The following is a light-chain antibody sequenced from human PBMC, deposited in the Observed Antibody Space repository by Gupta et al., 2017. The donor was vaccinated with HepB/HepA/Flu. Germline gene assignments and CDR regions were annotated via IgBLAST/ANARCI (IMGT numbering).Light chain of an antibody. Sequence: EIVLTQSPGTLSLSPGERGTLSCRASQSVGSDYLAWYQQKPGQAPRLLIYGASTRATGIPDRFSGSVSGTDFTLTINRLEPEDFAVYYCQQYGSSPYTFGQGTQLEIK. CDR2: GAS. V-gene: IGKV3-20*01. CDR1: QSVGSDY. CDR3: QQYGSSPYT. J-gene: IGKJ2*01.